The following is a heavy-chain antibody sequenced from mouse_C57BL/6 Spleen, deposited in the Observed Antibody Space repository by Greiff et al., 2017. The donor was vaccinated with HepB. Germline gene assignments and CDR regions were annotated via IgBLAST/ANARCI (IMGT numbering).Heavy chain of an antibody. Sequence: QVQLQQPGAELVRPGSSVKLSCKASGYTFTSYWMHWVKQRPIQGLEWIGNIDPSDSETHYNQKFKDKATLTVDKSSSTAYMQLSSLTSEDSAVYYCARYGSSYCYFDVWGTGTTVTVSS. CDR3: ARYGSSYCYFDV. CDR1: GYTFTSYW. CDR2: IDPSDSET. V-gene: IGHV1-52*01. D-gene: IGHD1-1*01. J-gene: IGHJ1*03.